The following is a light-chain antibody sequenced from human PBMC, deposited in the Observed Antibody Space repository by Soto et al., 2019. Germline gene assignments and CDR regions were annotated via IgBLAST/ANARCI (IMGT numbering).Light chain of an antibody. V-gene: IGLV2-14*01. CDR2: DVS. CDR1: SSDVGGYND. J-gene: IGLJ1*01. Sequence: QSALTQPASVSGSPGQSITISCTGTSSDVGGYNDVSWYQQHPGKAPKLMIYDVSNRPSGVSNRFSGSKSGNTASLTISGLQAEDEADYYCSSYTSSSTLVFGTGTQVTVL. CDR3: SSYTSSSTLV.